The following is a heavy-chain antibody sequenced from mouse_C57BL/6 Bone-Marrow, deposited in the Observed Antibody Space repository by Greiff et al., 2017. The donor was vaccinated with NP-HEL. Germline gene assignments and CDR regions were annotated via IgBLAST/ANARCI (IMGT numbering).Heavy chain of an antibody. D-gene: IGHD1-1*01. CDR3: ARCLIYYYGSSSYYYAMDY. CDR2: INPYNGGT. J-gene: IGHJ4*01. Sequence: VQLQQSGPVLVKPGASVKMSCKASGYTFTDYYMNWVKQSHGKSLEWIGVINPYNGGTSYNQKFKGKATLTVDKSSSTAYMELNSLTSEDSAVYYCARCLIYYYGSSSYYYAMDYWGQGTSVTVSS. V-gene: IGHV1-19*01. CDR1: GYTFTDYY.